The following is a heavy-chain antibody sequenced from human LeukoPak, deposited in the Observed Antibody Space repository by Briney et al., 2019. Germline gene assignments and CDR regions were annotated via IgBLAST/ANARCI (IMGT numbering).Heavy chain of an antibody. CDR1: GGSISSSSYY. D-gene: IGHD3-10*01. J-gene: IGHJ4*02. V-gene: IGHV4-39*01. Sequence: PSETLSPTCTVSGGSISSSSYYWVWIRQPPGKGLEWIGSIYYRGSTYYNPSLKNRVTISVDTSKNQFSLKLTSVTAADTAVYYCASFYGSGGPFDYWGQGTLVTVSS. CDR3: ASFYGSGGPFDY. CDR2: IYYRGST.